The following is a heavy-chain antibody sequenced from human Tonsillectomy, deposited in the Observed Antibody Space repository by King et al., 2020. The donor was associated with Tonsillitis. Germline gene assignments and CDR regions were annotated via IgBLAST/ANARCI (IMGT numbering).Heavy chain of an antibody. D-gene: IGHD1-26*01. J-gene: IGHJ4*02. CDR3: AHSRTNSGSDY. CDR2: IYWEDDK. CDR1: GFSLITSGVG. Sequence: ITLKESGPTLVKPTQTLTLTCTFSGFSLITSGVGVGWIRQTPGKALEWLAVIYWEDDKRYSPSLKSRLTITKDTSKNQVVLTRTNLYPVDTATYYCAHSRTNSGSDYWGQGTLVTVSS. V-gene: IGHV2-5*02.